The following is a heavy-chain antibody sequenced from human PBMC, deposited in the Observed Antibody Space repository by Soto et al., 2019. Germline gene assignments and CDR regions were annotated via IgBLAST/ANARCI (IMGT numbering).Heavy chain of an antibody. V-gene: IGHV4-59*01. CDR1: GGSITSYY. CDR3: ATGRVYFGSEY. CDR2: IYYNGNI. J-gene: IGHJ4*02. D-gene: IGHD3-10*01. Sequence: QVQLQESGPGLVKPLETLSLTCTVPGGSITSYYWSWVRQPRGKGLEWIGYIYYNGNINYNPSLKSRLTISLDTSKNQFSLRLSSVTAADTAVYYCATGRVYFGSEYWGQGTLVTVSS.